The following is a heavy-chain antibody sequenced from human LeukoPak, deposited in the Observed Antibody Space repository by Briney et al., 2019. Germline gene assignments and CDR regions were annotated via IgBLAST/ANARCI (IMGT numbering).Heavy chain of an antibody. V-gene: IGHV4-39*01. D-gene: IGHD4-17*01. CDR1: GGSIRSTVHY. Sequence: SETLSLTCTVSGGSIRSTVHYWAWIRQSPGKGLEWIGSSDYSGGATYNPSLKSRVTVSVDTSKNQFSLKLTSVTAADTAVYYCARGYYGYFGPWGQGTLVTVSS. J-gene: IGHJ5*02. CDR3: ARGYYGYFGP. CDR2: SDYSGGA.